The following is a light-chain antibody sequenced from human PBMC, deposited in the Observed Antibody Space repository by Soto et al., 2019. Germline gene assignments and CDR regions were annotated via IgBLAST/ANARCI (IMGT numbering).Light chain of an antibody. V-gene: IGLV1-40*01. J-gene: IGLJ2*01. CDR3: QSFDSSLGGCVV. CDR2: ADS. CDR1: SSNIGAGYN. Sequence: QSVLTQPPSVSGAPGQRVTLSCTGSSSNIGAGYNVHWYQKLPGTAPKLLISADSNRPSGVPDRFSGSKSGTSASLAITGLQAEDEAEYYCQSFDSSLGGCVVFGGGTKLTVL.